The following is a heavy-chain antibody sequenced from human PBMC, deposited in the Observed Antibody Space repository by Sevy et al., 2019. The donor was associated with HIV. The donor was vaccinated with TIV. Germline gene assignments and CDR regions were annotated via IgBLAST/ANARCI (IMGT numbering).Heavy chain of an antibody. Sequence: GGSLRLSCAASGFTFSDYYMSWIRQAPGKGLEWVSYISSSGSTIYYADSVKGRFTISRDNAKNSLYLQMNSLRAEDTAVDYCARDLRYSGYDYTYGYWGQGTLVTVSS. CDR2: ISSSGSTI. D-gene: IGHD5-12*01. J-gene: IGHJ4*02. V-gene: IGHV3-11*01. CDR1: GFTFSDYY. CDR3: ARDLRYSGYDYTYGY.